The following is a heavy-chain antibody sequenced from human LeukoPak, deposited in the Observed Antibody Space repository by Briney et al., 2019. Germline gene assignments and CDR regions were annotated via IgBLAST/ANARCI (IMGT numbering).Heavy chain of an antibody. J-gene: IGHJ5*02. CDR1: GGSISSDSHY. Sequence: AETLALTCTVSGGSISSDSHYWGWIRQTPGKGLEWIGSVHYRGNTYNNPSLKSRVTLSLDTSKSQFSLKLSSVTAADTAVYHCARVLSIVVVPGATFWFDTWYWGTLILVSS. CDR3: ARVLSIVVVPGATFWFDT. D-gene: IGHD2-2*01. CDR2: VHYRGNT. V-gene: IGHV4-39*01.